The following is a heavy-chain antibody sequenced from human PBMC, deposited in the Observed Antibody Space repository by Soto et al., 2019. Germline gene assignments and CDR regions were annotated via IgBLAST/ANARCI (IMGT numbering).Heavy chain of an antibody. CDR2: IYYSGST. CDR1: GCSISSYY. J-gene: IGHJ4*02. V-gene: IGHV4-59*01. D-gene: IGHD1-26*01. Sequence: PSEPLSLTCTVSGCSISSYYWSWIRQPPGKGLEWIGYIYYSGSTNYNPSLKSRVTISVDTSKNQFSLKVSSVTAADTAVYYCARRYGGNFDYWGQGTLVTVSS. CDR3: ARRYGGNFDY.